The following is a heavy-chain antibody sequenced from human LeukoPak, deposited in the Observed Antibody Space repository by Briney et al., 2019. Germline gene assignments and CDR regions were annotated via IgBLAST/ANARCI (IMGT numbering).Heavy chain of an antibody. CDR1: GGSISSGSYY. CDR3: ARGVAMAEFDY. J-gene: IGHJ4*02. CDR2: IYTSGST. Sequence: SETLSLTCTVSGGSISSGSYYWSWIRQPAGKGLEWIGRIYTSGSTNYNPSLKSRVTISVDTSENQFSLKLSSVTAADTAVYYCARGVAMAEFDYWGQGTLVTVSS. V-gene: IGHV4-61*02. D-gene: IGHD6-19*01.